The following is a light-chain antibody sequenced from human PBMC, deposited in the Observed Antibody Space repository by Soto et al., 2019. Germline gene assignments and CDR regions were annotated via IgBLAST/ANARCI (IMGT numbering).Light chain of an antibody. J-gene: IGKJ2*01. V-gene: IGKV3-11*01. CDR2: DAS. CDR1: QSVSSY. Sequence: EIVLTQSPVTLSLSPGERVTLSCRASQSVSSYLAWYQQKPGQAPRLLIYDASNRATGIPARFSGSGSGIDFTLTISSLEPEDFAVYYCQQRSNWPPMYTFGQGTKLEIK. CDR3: QQRSNWPPMYT.